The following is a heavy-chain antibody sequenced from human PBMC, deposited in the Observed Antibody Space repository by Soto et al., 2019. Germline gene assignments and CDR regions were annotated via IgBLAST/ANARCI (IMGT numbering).Heavy chain of an antibody. CDR1: GFTFSSYW. Sequence: EVQLVESGGGLVQPGGSLRLSCAASGFTFSSYWMSWVRQAPGKGLEWVANIKQDGSEKYYVDSVKGRFTISRDNAKNSLYLQMNSLRAEDTAVYYCARVQAGSWPYYYYYGMDVWGQGTTVTVSS. CDR3: ARVQAGSWPYYYYYGMDV. V-gene: IGHV3-7*05. J-gene: IGHJ6*02. CDR2: IKQDGSEK. D-gene: IGHD6-13*01.